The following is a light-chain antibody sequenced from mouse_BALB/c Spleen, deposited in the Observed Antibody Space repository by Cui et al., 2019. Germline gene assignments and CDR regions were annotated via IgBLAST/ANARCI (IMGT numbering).Light chain of an antibody. V-gene: IGKV4-80*01. CDR1: SSVSY. CDR2: STS. CDR3: DQWSSYPWT. Sequence: QIVLTQSPAIMSASLGEEITLTCSCSSSVSYVPWYHQKSGTSPKLLIYSTSILASGVPSRFSGSGSGTFYSITISSVEAEDAADYYCDQWSSYPWTFGGGTKLEIK. J-gene: IGKJ1*01.